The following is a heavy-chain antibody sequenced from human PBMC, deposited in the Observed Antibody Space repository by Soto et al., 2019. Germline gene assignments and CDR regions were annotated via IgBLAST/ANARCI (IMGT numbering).Heavy chain of an antibody. V-gene: IGHV3-30-3*01. Sequence: GGSLRLSCSASGFTFSSYAMHWVRQAPGKGLEWVAVISYDGSNKYYADSVKGRFTICRDNSQNTRYLQMNSLRDEETAVYYSARPIRAICRHTAATDAFEICRQGTMVTVSS. CDR1: GFTFSSYA. J-gene: IGHJ3*02. D-gene: IGHD6-25*01. CDR3: ARPIRAICRHTAATDAFEI. CDR2: ISYDGSNK.